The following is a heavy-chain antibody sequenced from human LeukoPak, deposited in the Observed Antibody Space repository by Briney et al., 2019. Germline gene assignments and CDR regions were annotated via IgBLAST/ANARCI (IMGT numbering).Heavy chain of an antibody. Sequence: ASVKVSCKASGYTFTGYYMHWVRQAPGQGLEWMGWINPNSGGTNYAQKFQGRVTMTRDTSISTAYMELSRLRSDDTAVYYCARAREYSSSGDFDYWGQGTLVTASS. V-gene: IGHV1-2*02. CDR2: INPNSGGT. CDR1: GYTFTGYY. CDR3: ARAREYSSSGDFDY. J-gene: IGHJ4*02. D-gene: IGHD6-6*01.